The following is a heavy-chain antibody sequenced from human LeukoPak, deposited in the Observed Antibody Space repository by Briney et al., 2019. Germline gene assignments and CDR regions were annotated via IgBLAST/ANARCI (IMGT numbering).Heavy chain of an antibody. CDR3: ARDRPWYGSGSYYSDY. Sequence: PGGSLRLSCAASGFTFSSYSMNWVRQAPGKGLEWVSSISSSSSYIYYADSVKGRFTISRDNAKNSLYLQMNSLRAEDTAVYYCARDRPWYGSGSYYSDYWGQGTLVTISS. V-gene: IGHV3-21*01. D-gene: IGHD3-10*01. CDR2: ISSSSSYI. CDR1: GFTFSSYS. J-gene: IGHJ4*02.